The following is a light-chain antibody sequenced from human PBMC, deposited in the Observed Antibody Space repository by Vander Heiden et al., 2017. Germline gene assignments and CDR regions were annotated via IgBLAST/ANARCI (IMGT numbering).Light chain of an antibody. CDR3: QQYYNGPPIT. Sequence: EVVMTQSPATLSVSPGERATLPCRASQSVSSDLAWYQQKPGQAPRLLIYGASTRASGIPARFSGSGSGTEFTLTISSLQSEDFAIYYCQQYYNGPPITFGQGTRLDIK. J-gene: IGKJ5*01. CDR1: QSVSSD. CDR2: GAS. V-gene: IGKV3-15*01.